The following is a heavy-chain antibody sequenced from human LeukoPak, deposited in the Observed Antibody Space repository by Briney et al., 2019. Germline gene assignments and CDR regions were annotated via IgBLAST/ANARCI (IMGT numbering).Heavy chain of an antibody. CDR1: GGSFSGYY. J-gene: IGHJ4*02. CDR3: ARDRQLERRGLDY. D-gene: IGHD1-1*01. Sequence: SETLSLTCAVYGGSFSGYYWSWIRQPPGKGLEWIGEINHSGSTNYNPSLKSRVTISVDTSKNQFSLKLSSVTPADTAVYYCARDRQLERRGLDYWGQGALVTVSS. V-gene: IGHV4-34*01. CDR2: INHSGST.